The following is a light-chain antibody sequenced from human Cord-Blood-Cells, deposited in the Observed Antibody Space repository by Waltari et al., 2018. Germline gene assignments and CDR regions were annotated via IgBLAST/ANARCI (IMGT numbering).Light chain of an antibody. CDR2: SNK. J-gene: IGLJ3*02. CDR1: SSNIGSNT. Sequence: QSVLTQPPSASGTPGQRVTISCSGSSSNIGSNTVNWYQQLPGTAPKLPTYSNKQRPSGVPDRFSGSKSGTSASLAISGLQSEDEADYYCAAWDDSLNGPVFGGGTKLTVL. V-gene: IGLV1-44*01. CDR3: AAWDDSLNGPV.